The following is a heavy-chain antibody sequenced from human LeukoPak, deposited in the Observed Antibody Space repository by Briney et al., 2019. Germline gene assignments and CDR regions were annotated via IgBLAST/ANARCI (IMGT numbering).Heavy chain of an antibody. J-gene: IGHJ6*02. CDR1: GFTVSTNY. V-gene: IGHV3-53*05. Sequence: PGGSLRLSCSASGFTVSTNYMSWVRQAPGKGLEWVSVIDSGGSTYYADSVKGRFTISRDNSKNSLYLQMNSLRTEDTALYYCAKDNRDIVVVPAAWIYYYYYGMDVWGQGTTVTVSS. D-gene: IGHD2-2*01. CDR3: AKDNRDIVVVPAAWIYYYYYGMDV. CDR2: IDSGGST.